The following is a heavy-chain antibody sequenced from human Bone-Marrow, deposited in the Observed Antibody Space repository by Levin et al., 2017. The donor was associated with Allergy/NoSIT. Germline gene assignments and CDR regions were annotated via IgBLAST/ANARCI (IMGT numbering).Heavy chain of an antibody. D-gene: IGHD4-17*01. CDR3: ATGHDYEEGRY. CDR1: GYTFTDYS. J-gene: IGHJ4*02. V-gene: IGHV1-69-2*01. CDR2: VDPEDDET. Sequence: ASVKVSCKVSGYTFTDYSIQWVQQAPGKGLEWLGLVDPEDDETIYAEKFQDRVTITADSSTDTVFMELSSLTSEDTAVYYCATGHDYEEGRYWGQGTLVTVSS.